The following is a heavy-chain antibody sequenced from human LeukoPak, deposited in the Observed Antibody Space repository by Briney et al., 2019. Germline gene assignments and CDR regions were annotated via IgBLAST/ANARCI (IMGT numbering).Heavy chain of an antibody. J-gene: IGHJ4*02. V-gene: IGHV4-59*01. CDR1: GGSISSYY. Sequence: SETLSLTCTVSGGSISSYYWSWIRQPPGKGLEWIGYIYYSGSAKYNPSLRSRVTISIDTSKNQFSLKLSSVTAADTAVYYCARSYGSGNYFDYWGQGTLVTVSS. CDR2: IYYSGSA. D-gene: IGHD3-10*01. CDR3: ARSYGSGNYFDY.